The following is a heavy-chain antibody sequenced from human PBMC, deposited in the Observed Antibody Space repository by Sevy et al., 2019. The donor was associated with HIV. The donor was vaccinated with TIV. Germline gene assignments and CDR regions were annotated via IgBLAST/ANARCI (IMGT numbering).Heavy chain of an antibody. CDR2: TYYRSKWYN. Sequence: SQTLSLTCAISGDSVSSNSAAWNWIRQSPSRGLEWLGRTYYRSKWYNDYAVSVKSRITINPDTSKNQFSLQLNSVTPEDTAVYYCARNPPYCSSTSGHFDDWGQGTLVTVSS. V-gene: IGHV6-1*01. D-gene: IGHD2-2*01. CDR3: ARNPPYCSSTSGHFDD. CDR1: GDSVSSNSAA. J-gene: IGHJ4*02.